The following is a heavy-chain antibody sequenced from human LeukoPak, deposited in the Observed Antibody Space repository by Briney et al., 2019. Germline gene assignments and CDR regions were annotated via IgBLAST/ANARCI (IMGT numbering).Heavy chain of an antibody. V-gene: IGHV1-3*01. CDR2: INAGNGNT. J-gene: IGHJ4*02. CDR1: GYTFTSYA. CDR3: AGGRTYYYDSSGYPFDY. Sequence: ASVKVSCKASGYTFTSYAMHWVRQAPGQRLEWMGWINAGNGNTKYSQKFQGRVTITRDTSASTAYMELSSLRSEDTAVYYCAGGRTYYYDSSGYPFDYWGQGTLVTVSS. D-gene: IGHD3-22*01.